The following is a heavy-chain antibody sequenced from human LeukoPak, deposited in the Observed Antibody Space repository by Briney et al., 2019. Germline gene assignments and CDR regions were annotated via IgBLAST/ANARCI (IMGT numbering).Heavy chain of an antibody. Sequence: GGSLRLSCAASGFSFDNYWMTWVRQAPGKGLEWVASINKPGIENYYVDSVKGRFTISRDNAKESLSLQMNSLRAEDTAVYYCGRGRAYYGSVISSDFWGQGTLVIVSS. D-gene: IGHD3-10*01. CDR3: GRGRAYYGSVISSDF. CDR2: INKPGIEN. CDR1: GFSFDNYW. J-gene: IGHJ4*02. V-gene: IGHV3-7*04.